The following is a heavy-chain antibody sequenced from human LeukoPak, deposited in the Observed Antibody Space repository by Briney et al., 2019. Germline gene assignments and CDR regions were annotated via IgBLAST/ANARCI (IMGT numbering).Heavy chain of an antibody. J-gene: IGHJ4*02. Sequence: ASVKVSCKASGYTFTGYYMHWVRQAPGQGLEWMGWINPNSGGTNYAQKFQGRVTMTRGTSISTAYMELSRLRSDDTAVYYCARASKDIVVVVAAYIDYWGQGTLVTVSS. CDR3: ARASKDIVVVVAAYIDY. D-gene: IGHD2-15*01. V-gene: IGHV1-2*02. CDR2: INPNSGGT. CDR1: GYTFTGYY.